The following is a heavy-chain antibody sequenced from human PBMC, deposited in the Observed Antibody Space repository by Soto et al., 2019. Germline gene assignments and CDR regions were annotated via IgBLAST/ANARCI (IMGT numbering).Heavy chain of an antibody. D-gene: IGHD4-4*01. CDR3: AKFLAVYSNYRKAYNWFDP. V-gene: IGHV1-58*02. Sequence: SVKVSCKACGFTFTNSAIQWVRQARGQRLEWIGWIVVGSGNTNCAQKFQERLTITRDMSTSTAYMELSSLRAEDTAVYYCAKFLAVYSNYRKAYNWFDPWGQGTLVTV. CDR1: GFTFTNSA. J-gene: IGHJ5*02. CDR2: IVVGSGNT.